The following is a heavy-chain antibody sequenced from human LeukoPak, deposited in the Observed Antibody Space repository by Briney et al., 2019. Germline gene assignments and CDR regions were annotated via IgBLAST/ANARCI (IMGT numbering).Heavy chain of an antibody. CDR1: GGSISSYY. J-gene: IGHJ4*02. V-gene: IGHV4-59*01. CDR3: ASGVVAATVDY. CDR2: IYYSGST. Sequence: SETLSLTCTVSGGSISSYYWSWIRQPPGKGLEWIGYIYYSGSTNYNPSLKSRVTISVDTSKNQFSLKLSSVTAADTAVYYCASGVVAATVDYWGQGTLVTVSS. D-gene: IGHD2-15*01.